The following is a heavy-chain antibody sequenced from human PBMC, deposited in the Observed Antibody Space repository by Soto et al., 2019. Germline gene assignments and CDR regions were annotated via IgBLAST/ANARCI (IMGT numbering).Heavy chain of an antibody. CDR3: ARDANKQGIAAAGTRYYYYMDV. V-gene: IGHV1-69*08. CDR1: GGTFSSYT. J-gene: IGHJ6*03. Sequence: QVQLVQSGAEVKKPGSSVKVSCKASGGTFSSYTISWVRQAPGQGLEWMGRIIPILGIANYAQKFQGRVTITADKSTSTAYMELSSLRSEDTAVYYCARDANKQGIAAAGTRYYYYMDVWGKGTTVTVSS. CDR2: IIPILGIA. D-gene: IGHD6-13*01.